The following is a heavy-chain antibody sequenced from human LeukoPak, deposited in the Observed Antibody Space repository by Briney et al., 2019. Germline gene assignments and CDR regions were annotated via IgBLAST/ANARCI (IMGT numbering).Heavy chain of an antibody. J-gene: IGHJ4*02. V-gene: IGHV4-38-2*02. CDR1: GYSIGSGYY. Sequence: SETLSLTCTVSGYSIGSGYYWDWIRQSPGKGLEWIGSIHHSGTTYYNPSLKSRVTISMDSPRDHFSLTLRSATAADTAVYYCARHPPRPTWDFDYWGQGTLVIVSS. CDR3: ARHPPRPTWDFDY. CDR2: IHHSGTT. D-gene: IGHD1-26*01.